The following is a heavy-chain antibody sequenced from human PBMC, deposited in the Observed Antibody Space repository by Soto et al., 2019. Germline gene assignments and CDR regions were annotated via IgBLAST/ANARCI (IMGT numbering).Heavy chain of an antibody. CDR3: ARAFFYQGSDSRRYSFDAFDF. CDR2: ISAHTGSS. CDR1: AYTFTSSG. Sequence: QVQLVQSGAEVKKPGASVKVSCKASAYTFTSSGMSWVRQAPGQGLEWMGWISAHTGSSEYAQRFQGRVTMTTDRSTSTAYMELRSLRSDDTAVYYCARAFFYQGSDSRRYSFDAFDFWGPGTLVTVSS. D-gene: IGHD3-22*01. J-gene: IGHJ3*01. V-gene: IGHV1-18*01.